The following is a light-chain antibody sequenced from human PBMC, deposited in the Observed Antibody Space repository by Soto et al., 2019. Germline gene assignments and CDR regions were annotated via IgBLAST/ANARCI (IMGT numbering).Light chain of an antibody. V-gene: IGKV1-39*01. CDR3: QQSYSTPPWT. Sequence: DIQMTQSPSSLSASVGDRVTITCRASQSISSYLNWYQQKPGKAPKLLIYAASSLQSGVPSRFSGSGSGTDFTLTISSLPPEDFATYYCQQSYSTPPWTVGQGTKVDSK. CDR2: AAS. CDR1: QSISSY. J-gene: IGKJ1*01.